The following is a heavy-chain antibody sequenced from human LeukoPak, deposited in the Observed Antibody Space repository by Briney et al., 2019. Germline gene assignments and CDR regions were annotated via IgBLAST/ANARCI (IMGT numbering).Heavy chain of an antibody. CDR3: AKTKDRRFGELFPFDY. CDR2: ISWNSGSI. D-gene: IGHD3-10*01. V-gene: IGHV3-9*01. Sequence: SGGSLRLSCAASGFTFDDYAMHWVRQAPGKGLEWVSGISWNSGSIGYADSVKGRFTISRDNAKNSLYLQMNSLRAEDTALYYCAKTKDRRFGELFPFDYWGQGTLVTVSS. J-gene: IGHJ4*02. CDR1: GFTFDDYA.